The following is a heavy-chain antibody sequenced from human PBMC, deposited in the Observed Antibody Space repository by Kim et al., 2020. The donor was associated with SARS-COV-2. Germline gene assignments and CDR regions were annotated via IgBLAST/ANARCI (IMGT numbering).Heavy chain of an antibody. J-gene: IGHJ4*02. CDR2: INHSGST. Sequence: SETLSLTCAVYGGSFSGYYWSWIRQPPKKGLEWVGEINHSGSTNYNPSLKSRVTISVDTSKNQFSLKLSSVTAADTAVYYCARDGSSSWYRGGYDYWGQGTLVTVSS. CDR3: ARDGSSSWYRGGYDY. CDR1: GGSFSGYY. V-gene: IGHV4-34*01. D-gene: IGHD6-13*01.